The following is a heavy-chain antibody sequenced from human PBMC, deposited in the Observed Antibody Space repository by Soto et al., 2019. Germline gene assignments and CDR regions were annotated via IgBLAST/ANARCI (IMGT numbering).Heavy chain of an antibody. CDR1: GYTFTSYE. CDR3: ARAHSYYGTDV. J-gene: IGHJ6*02. V-gene: IGHV1-8*01. Sequence: ASVKVSCKASGYTFTSYEINWVRQATGQGLEWMGWMNPNSGNTAYAQKFQGRVTMTRNTSISTAYMELSSLRSEDTAVYYCARAHSYYGTDVWGQGTTVTVSS. CDR2: MNPNSGNT.